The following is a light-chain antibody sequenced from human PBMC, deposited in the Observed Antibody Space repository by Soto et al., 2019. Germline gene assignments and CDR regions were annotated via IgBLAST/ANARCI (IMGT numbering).Light chain of an antibody. CDR3: HQRGKWPST. J-gene: IGKJ2*02. CDR1: QSVDRY. CDR2: DAY. V-gene: IGKV3-11*01. Sequence: VLTQSPDTLSLSPGETATLSCRASQSVDRYVAWYQQKVGQAPRLLIYDAYTRATGVGARYTGSGSATDFSVTITCLETEDFAFYSCHQRGKWPSTFGTGTSVEMK.